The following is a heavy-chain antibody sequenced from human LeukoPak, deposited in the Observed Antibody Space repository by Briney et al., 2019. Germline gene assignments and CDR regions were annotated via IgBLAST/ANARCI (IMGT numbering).Heavy chain of an antibody. CDR1: GFNFNNYN. CDR3: AREPTYSSSWYTNCDY. D-gene: IGHD6-13*01. J-gene: IGHJ4*02. V-gene: IGHV3-48*01. CDR2: ITLSSSTI. Sequence: GGSLRLSCAVSGFNFNNYNMNWVRQAPGKGLEWVSYITLSSSTIYYADSVKGRFTVSRDNAKNSLYLQMNSLRAEDTAVYYCAREPTYSSSWYTNCDYWGQGTLVTVSS.